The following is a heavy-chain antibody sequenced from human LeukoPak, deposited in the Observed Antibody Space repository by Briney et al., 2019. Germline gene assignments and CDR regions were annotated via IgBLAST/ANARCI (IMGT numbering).Heavy chain of an antibody. D-gene: IGHD3-10*01. Sequence: GESLKISCTGSGYSFSIYWIAWVRQMPGKGLEWMGIIYPGDSDTGYSPSFQGQVTISADKSISTAYLQWSSLKASDTAMYYCARGEWFGELLAAFDIWGQGTMVTVSS. J-gene: IGHJ3*02. CDR2: IYPGDSDT. CDR3: ARGEWFGELLAAFDI. V-gene: IGHV5-51*01. CDR1: GYSFSIYW.